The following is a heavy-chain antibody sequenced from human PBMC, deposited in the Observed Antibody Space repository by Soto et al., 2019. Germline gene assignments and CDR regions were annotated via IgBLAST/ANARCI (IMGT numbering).Heavy chain of an antibody. V-gene: IGHV5-51*01. J-gene: IGHJ6*02. CDR1: GYSFNSCW. D-gene: IGHD3-16*01. CDR3: ARPLGGDDYYYAMDV. Sequence: GESLKIPCQGSGYSFNSCWIGGGRQTPGQFLVWRGIIYPGDSDTRYSPSFQGQVTISADKSSSTAYLQWGSLKASDTAMYYCARPLGGDDYYYAMDVWGQGTTVTVSS. CDR2: IYPGDSDT.